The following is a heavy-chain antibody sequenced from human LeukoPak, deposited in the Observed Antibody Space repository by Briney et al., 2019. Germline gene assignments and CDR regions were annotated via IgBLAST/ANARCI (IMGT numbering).Heavy chain of an antibody. V-gene: IGHV3-11*04. D-gene: IGHD5-18*01. CDR2: ISSSGSTI. Sequence: GGSLRLSCAASGFAFSDYYMSWIRQPPGQGMEWVSYISSSGSTIYYADSVKGRFTISRDNAKNSLYLQMNSLRAEDTAVYYCARNYREHTYGLHYYYYYYMDVWGKGTTVTVSS. CDR1: GFAFSDYY. CDR3: ARNYREHTYGLHYYYYYYMDV. J-gene: IGHJ6*03.